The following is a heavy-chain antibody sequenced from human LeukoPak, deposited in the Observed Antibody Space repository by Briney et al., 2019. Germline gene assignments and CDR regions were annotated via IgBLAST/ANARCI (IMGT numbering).Heavy chain of an antibody. Sequence: SETLSLTCAVYGGSFSGYYWSWIRQPPGKGLGWIGEINHSGSTNYNPSLKSRVTISVDTSKNQFSLKLSSVTAADTAVYYCATTPYYYDSSGYRGFSVWGQGTLVTVSS. V-gene: IGHV4-34*01. CDR2: INHSGST. J-gene: IGHJ4*02. CDR1: GGSFSGYY. CDR3: ATTPYYYDSSGYRGFSV. D-gene: IGHD3-22*01.